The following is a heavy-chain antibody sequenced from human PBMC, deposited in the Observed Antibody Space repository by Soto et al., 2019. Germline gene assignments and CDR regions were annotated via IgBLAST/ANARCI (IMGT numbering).Heavy chain of an antibody. J-gene: IGHJ4*02. CDR3: VRHHPLDSSGWYH. Sequence: GESLKISCKVSGDSFPSFWIGWVRQVPGKGLEWMGIIYPRDSDTRYSPSFQGLVTISADKSISTDYLQWSSLKASGTAIYYCVRHHPLDSSGWYHWGQGTLVTVSS. D-gene: IGHD6-19*01. CDR2: IYPRDSDT. V-gene: IGHV5-51*01. CDR1: GDSFPSFW.